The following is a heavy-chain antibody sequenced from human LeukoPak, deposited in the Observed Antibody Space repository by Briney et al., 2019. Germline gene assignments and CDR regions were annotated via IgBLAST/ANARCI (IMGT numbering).Heavy chain of an antibody. V-gene: IGHV3-7*01. CDR3: AREGYYGSGSPPSLYFDY. CDR2: VNRDGSET. J-gene: IGHJ4*02. Sequence: GGSLRLSCAASGFALSSHWMSWVRQVPGRGPEWVANVNRDGSETYYLDSVKGRFTISKDNSRSTLYLLMNSLRPEDTAIYYCAREGYYGSGSPPSLYFDYWGQGTLVTVSS. D-gene: IGHD3-10*01. CDR1: GFALSSHW.